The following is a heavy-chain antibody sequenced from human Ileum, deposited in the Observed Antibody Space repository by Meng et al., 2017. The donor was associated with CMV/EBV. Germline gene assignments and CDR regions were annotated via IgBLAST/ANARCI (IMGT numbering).Heavy chain of an antibody. Sequence: SVKVSCKASGGTFSSYTISWVLQAPGQGLEWMGRIIPILGIANYAQKFQGRVTITADNSTSTAYMELSSLRSEDTAVYYCARPFATRGNNGMDVWGLGTTVTVSS. V-gene: IGHV1-69*02. J-gene: IGHJ6*02. CDR2: IIPILGIA. D-gene: IGHD3-3*01. CDR3: ARPFATRGNNGMDV. CDR1: GGTFSSYT.